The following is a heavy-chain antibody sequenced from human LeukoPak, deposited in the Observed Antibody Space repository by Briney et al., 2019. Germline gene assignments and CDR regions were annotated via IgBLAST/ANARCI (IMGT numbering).Heavy chain of an antibody. CDR2: IYPGEYDI. D-gene: IGHD2-15*01. J-gene: IGHJ5*02. CDR3: ARSQGYCSGGSCLQGDWFDP. CDR1: GYTFSNYW. Sequence: GESLKISCKGSGYTFSNYWIGWVRQMPGKGLEWMGIIYPGEYDIRYSPSFQGQVTISADKSIRTAYLQWGSLKASDTAMYYCARSQGYCSGGSCLQGDWFDPWGQGTLVTVSS. V-gene: IGHV5-51*01.